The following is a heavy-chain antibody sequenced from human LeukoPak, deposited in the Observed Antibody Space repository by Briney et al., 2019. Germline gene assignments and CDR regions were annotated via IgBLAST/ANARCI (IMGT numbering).Heavy chain of an antibody. CDR2: INSDGSSR. D-gene: IGHD6-13*01. V-gene: IGHV3-74*01. CDR3: ASASSHRIAAGGDY. Sequence: GSLRLSCAASGFTFRKFWMHWVRQTPRKGPVWVPRINSDGSSRNYADSVKGRFTISRDNAKNTLYLQMNSLRAEDTAVYYCASASSHRIAAGGDYWGQGTLVTVSS. J-gene: IGHJ4*02. CDR1: GFTFRKFW.